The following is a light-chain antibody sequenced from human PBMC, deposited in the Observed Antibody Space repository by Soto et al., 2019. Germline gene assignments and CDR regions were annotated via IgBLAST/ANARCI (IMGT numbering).Light chain of an antibody. CDR3: QKCDYLPI. J-gene: IGKJ3*01. CDR2: DAS. CDR1: HDITSY. V-gene: IGKV1-33*01. Sequence: DIQMTQSPSSLSASVGDRVTITCQASHDITSYLNWYQHKPGKAPKLLIYDASILEAGGPSRFSGRGSGTDFTVTISSVQPEDVATYYWQKCDYLPIFGPGTTVDLK.